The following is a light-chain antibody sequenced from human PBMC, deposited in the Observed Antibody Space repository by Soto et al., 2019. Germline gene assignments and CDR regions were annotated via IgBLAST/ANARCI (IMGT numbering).Light chain of an antibody. CDR2: GAS. Sequence: EIVLTQSPGTLSLSPGEKATLSCRASQSVTSYLAWYQQKPGQAPRLPIFGASGRATGIPDRFSGSGSGTDFTLTISRLEPEDFAVYYCQQYGSSPLTFGGGTKVEIK. V-gene: IGKV3-20*01. CDR1: QSVTSY. CDR3: QQYGSSPLT. J-gene: IGKJ4*01.